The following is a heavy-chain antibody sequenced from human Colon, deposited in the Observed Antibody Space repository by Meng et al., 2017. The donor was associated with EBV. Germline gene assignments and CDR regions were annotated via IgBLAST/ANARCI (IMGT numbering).Heavy chain of an antibody. D-gene: IGHD3-22*01. J-gene: IGHJ4*02. CDR1: GGPVSGFY. V-gene: IGHV4-34*01. Sequence: QVQLQQRGEGLLQPSETLSLTGTVSGGPVSGFYWTWIRQSPGKGLEWIGEIDDSGNIIYNPSLKSRVTISGDTSKNQFSLNVSSVTAADTAVYYCARSRWLLLQLWGQGTLVTVSS. CDR3: ARSRWLLLQL. CDR2: IDDSGNI.